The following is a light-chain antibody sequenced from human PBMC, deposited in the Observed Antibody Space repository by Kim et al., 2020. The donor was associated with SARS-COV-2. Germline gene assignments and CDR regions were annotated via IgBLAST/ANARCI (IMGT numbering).Light chain of an antibody. CDR2: DVS. J-gene: IGLJ3*02. CDR1: SSDVGGYNF. CDR3: CSYAGSYTWV. V-gene: IGLV2-11*03. Sequence: GQSVTISCTGTSSDVGGYNFVSWYQQHPGKAPKLMIYDVSKRPSGVPDRFSGSKSGNTASLTISGLQAEDEADYYCCSYAGSYTWVFGGGTKLTVL.